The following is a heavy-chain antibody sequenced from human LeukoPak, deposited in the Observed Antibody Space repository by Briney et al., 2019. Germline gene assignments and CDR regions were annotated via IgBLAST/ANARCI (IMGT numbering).Heavy chain of an antibody. D-gene: IGHD3-22*01. J-gene: IGHJ3*02. CDR2: IYHSGST. V-gene: IGHV4-38-2*02. Sequence: SETLSLTCNVSGDFISTGYYFWGWIRQPPGKGLEWIGSIYHSGSTYYNPSLKSRVTISVDTSKNQFSLKLSSVTAADTAVYYCAREYDSSGYYPSDAFDIWGQGTMVTVSS. CDR3: AREYDSSGYYPSDAFDI. CDR1: GDFISTGYY.